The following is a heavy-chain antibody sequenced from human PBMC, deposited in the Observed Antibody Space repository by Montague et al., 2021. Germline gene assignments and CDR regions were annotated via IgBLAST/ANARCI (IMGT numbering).Heavy chain of an antibody. V-gene: IGHV3-30-3*01. CDR2: ISHDGSNK. CDR1: GFTFSTFP. CDR3: ARWRVYYDSSGYAA. Sequence: SLRLSCAASGFTFSTFPMHWVRQAPGKGLEWVALISHDGSNKYYADSVRGRFTVSRDNSENTLYLQTSSLRADDTAVYYCARWRVYYDSSGYAAWGRGTLVTVSS. J-gene: IGHJ5*02. D-gene: IGHD3-22*01.